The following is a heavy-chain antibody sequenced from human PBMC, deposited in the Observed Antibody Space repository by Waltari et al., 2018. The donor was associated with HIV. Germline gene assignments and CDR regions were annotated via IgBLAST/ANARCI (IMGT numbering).Heavy chain of an antibody. Sequence: GLVKPSETLSLTCTVSGGSISSSSYYWGWIRQPPGKGLEWIGSIYYSGSTYYNPSLKSRVTISVDTSKNQFSLKLSSVTAADTAVYYCARDKDSNTYYDGSGSPGAFDYWGQGTLVTVSS. CDR3: ARDKDSNTYYDGSGSPGAFDY. V-gene: IGHV4-39*07. CDR1: GGSISSSSYY. CDR2: IYYSGST. J-gene: IGHJ4*02. D-gene: IGHD3-10*01.